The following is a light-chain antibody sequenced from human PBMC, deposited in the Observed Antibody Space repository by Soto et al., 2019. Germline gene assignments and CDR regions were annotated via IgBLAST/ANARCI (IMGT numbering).Light chain of an antibody. CDR3: QQYGSSPET. V-gene: IGKV3-20*01. Sequence: EIVLTQSPGTLSLSPGERATLSCRASQSVSSNYLAWYQQKPGQAPRLLIYDASSRATGIPDRFSGSGSGTDFTLTISRLEPEDFAVYYCQQYGSSPETFGQGTQLEIK. CDR1: QSVSSNY. CDR2: DAS. J-gene: IGKJ2*01.